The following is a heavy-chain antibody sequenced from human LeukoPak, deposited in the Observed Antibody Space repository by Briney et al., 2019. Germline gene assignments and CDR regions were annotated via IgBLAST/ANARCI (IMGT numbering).Heavy chain of an antibody. Sequence: SQTLTLTCALSGDSVSSNSAAWHWIRQSPSRGLEWLGRTYYRSKWYNDYAVSVKSRITINPDTSKNQFSLQLNSVTPEDTAVYYCARDLGKYYYGMDVWGQGTTVTVSS. V-gene: IGHV6-1*01. CDR1: GDSVSSNSAA. CDR3: ARDLGKYYYGMDV. J-gene: IGHJ6*02. CDR2: TYYRSKWYN.